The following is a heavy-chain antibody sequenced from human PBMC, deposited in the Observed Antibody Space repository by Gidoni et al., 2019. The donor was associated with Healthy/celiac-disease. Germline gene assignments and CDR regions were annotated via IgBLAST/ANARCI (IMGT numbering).Heavy chain of an antibody. CDR3: ARYYYDSSGYIGNFDY. V-gene: IGHV1-18*01. J-gene: IGHJ4*02. CDR2: ISAYNGNT. D-gene: IGHD3-22*01. Sequence: QVQLVQSGAEVKKPGASGTVSCKASGYTFTSYGISWGRQAPGKGLEWMGWISAYNGNTNYAQKLQGRVTMTTDTSTSTAYMELRSLRSDDTAVYYCARYYYDSSGYIGNFDYWGQGTLVTVSS. CDR1: GYTFTSYG.